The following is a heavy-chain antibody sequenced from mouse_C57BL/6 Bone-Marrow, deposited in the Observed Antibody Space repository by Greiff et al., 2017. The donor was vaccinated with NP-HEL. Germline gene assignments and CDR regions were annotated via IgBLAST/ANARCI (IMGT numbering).Heavy chain of an antibody. CDR2: IHPSDSDT. D-gene: IGHD1-1*01. V-gene: IGHV1-74*01. J-gene: IGHJ3*01. CDR3: AIHGSSYPPWFAY. CDR1: GYTFTSYW. Sequence: QVQLQQPGAELVKPGASVKVSCKASGYTFTSYWMHWVKQRPGQGLEWIGRIHPSDSDTNYNQKFKGKATLTVDKSSSTAYMQLSSLTSEDTAVYYWAIHGSSYPPWFAYWGQGTLVTVSA.